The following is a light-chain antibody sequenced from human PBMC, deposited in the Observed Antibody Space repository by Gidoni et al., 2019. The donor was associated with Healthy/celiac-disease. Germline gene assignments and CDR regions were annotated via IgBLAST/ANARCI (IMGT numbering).Light chain of an antibody. Sequence: DLVLTQSPDSLAVSLGERATINCKSSQSVLYSSNNKNYLAWYQQKPGQPPKLLIYWASTRESGVPDRFRGSGSGTDFTLTISSLKAEDVEVYYCQQYYSTPWTFGQGTKVEIK. CDR1: QSVLYSSNNKNY. J-gene: IGKJ1*01. CDR2: WAS. CDR3: QQYYSTPWT. V-gene: IGKV4-1*01.